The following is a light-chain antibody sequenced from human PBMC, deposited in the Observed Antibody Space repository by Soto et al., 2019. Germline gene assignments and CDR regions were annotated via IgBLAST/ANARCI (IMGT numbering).Light chain of an antibody. CDR3: QQYNDWPRT. CDR2: GAS. V-gene: IGKV3-15*01. J-gene: IGKJ1*01. CDR1: QSVDIS. Sequence: EIVMTQSPATLSVSPGERATLSCRASQSVDISLAWYQQKPGQAPRLLIYGASTRATAIPARFSGSGSRTEFTLTISSLQSEDFGVYYCQQYNDWPRTFGQGTKVDIK.